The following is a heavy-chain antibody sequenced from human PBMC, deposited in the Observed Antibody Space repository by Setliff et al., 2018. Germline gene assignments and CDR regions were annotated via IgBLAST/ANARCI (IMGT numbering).Heavy chain of an antibody. CDR3: SRLVRYCTTTTCQTLSGGEH. CDR1: GYAFNNYG. D-gene: IGHD2-8*01. CDR2: INAYNGNT. J-gene: IGHJ4*02. V-gene: IGHV1-18*01. Sequence: ASVKVSCKASGYAFNNYGIAWVRQAPGQGLEWMGWINAYNGNTFYAPKLQDRVTMTTDTSTATAYLELRSLRSDDTALYFCSRLVRYCTTTTCQTLSGGEHWGQGTWGTVSS.